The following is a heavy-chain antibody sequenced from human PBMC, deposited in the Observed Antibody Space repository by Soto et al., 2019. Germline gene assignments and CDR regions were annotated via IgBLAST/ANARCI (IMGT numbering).Heavy chain of an antibody. CDR2: INHSGST. Sequence: SETLSLTCAVDGGSFSGYYWSWIRQPPGKGLEWIGEINHSGSTNYNPSLKSRVTISVDTSKNQFSLKLSSVTAADTAVYYCASNRGGYYYGSGSRRGFWFDPWGQGTLVTVSS. J-gene: IGHJ5*02. CDR3: ASNRGGYYYGSGSRRGFWFDP. V-gene: IGHV4-34*01. CDR1: GGSFSGYY. D-gene: IGHD3-10*01.